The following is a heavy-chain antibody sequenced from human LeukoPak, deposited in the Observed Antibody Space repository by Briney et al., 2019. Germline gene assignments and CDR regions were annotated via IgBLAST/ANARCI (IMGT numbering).Heavy chain of an antibody. CDR2: IIPIFGTA. V-gene: IGHV1-69*05. CDR1: GGTFSSYA. CDR3: ARDSGSYEYYFDY. D-gene: IGHD1-26*01. J-gene: IGHJ4*02. Sequence: SVKVSCKASGGTFSSYAISWVRQAPGQGLEWMGGIIPIFGTASYAQKFQGRVTITTDESTSTAYMELSSLRSEDTAVYYCARDSGSYEYYFDYWGQGTLVTVSS.